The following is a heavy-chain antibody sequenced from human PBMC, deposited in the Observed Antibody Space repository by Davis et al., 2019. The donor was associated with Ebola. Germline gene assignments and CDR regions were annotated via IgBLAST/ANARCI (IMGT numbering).Heavy chain of an antibody. D-gene: IGHD3-3*01. J-gene: IGHJ4*02. CDR2: VSGSGSST. CDR1: GFSFGNYG. CDR3: AKVNPPAYDFWSGSPPYYFDY. Sequence: PGGSLRLSCAASGFSFGNYGMSWVRRAPGKGLEWVSAVSGSGSSTYSAASVKGRFTISRDNSKNTLYMQMNSLRAGDTAVYYCAKVNPPAYDFWSGSPPYYFDYWGQGTLVTVSS. V-gene: IGHV3-23*01.